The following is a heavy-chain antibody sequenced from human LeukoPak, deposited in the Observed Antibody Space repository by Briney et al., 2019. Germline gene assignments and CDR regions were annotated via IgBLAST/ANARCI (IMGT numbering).Heavy chain of an antibody. CDR3: ARGSHSYGWYYFDY. V-gene: IGHV4-59*01. Sequence: SETLSLTCAVYGGSFNGYYWSWIRQPPGKGLEWIGYIYYSGSTNYNPSLKSRVTISVDTSKNQFSLKLSSVTAADTAVYYCARGSHSYGWYYFDYWGQGTLVTVSS. CDR2: IYYSGST. CDR1: GGSFNGYY. D-gene: IGHD5-18*01. J-gene: IGHJ4*02.